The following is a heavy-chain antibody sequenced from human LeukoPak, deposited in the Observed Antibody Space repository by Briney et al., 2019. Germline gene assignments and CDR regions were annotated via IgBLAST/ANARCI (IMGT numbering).Heavy chain of an antibody. V-gene: IGHV3-33*01. CDR1: GFTFSSYG. CDR2: IWYDGSSK. J-gene: IGHJ4*02. CDR3: ARDWCSGGRCFSSFDF. D-gene: IGHD2-15*01. Sequence: GGSLRLSCAASGFTFSSYGIHWVRQAPGKGLEWVAVIWYDGSSKYYADSVKGRFTISRDNSKNTLSLQMNSLRAEDTAVYYCARDWCSGGRCFSSFDFWGQGTLVTVSS.